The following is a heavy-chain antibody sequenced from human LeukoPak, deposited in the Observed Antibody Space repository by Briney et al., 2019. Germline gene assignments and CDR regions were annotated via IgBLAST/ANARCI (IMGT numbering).Heavy chain of an antibody. CDR1: GFTFSSYG. CDR3: AKSGGHYCSGGSCWGYHFDY. CDR2: ISGSGGST. Sequence: GGTLRLSCAASGFTFSSYGMSWVRQAPGKGLEWVSAISGSGGSTYYADSVKGRFTISRDNSKNTLYLQMNSLRAEDTAVYYCAKSGGHYCSGGSCWGYHFDYWGQGSLVTVSS. D-gene: IGHD2-15*01. V-gene: IGHV3-23*01. J-gene: IGHJ4*02.